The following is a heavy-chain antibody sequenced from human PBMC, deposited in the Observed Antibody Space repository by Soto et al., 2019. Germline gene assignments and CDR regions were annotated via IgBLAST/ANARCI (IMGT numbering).Heavy chain of an antibody. CDR1: GYTLIGYF. V-gene: IGHV1-2*02. Sequence: PSVKVSCKASGYTLIGYFMHWVRQAPGQGLEWMGWINPINGDTKYAQKFQGRVTMTRDTSISTAYMELTRLRSDDTAVFYCARDGALKGYQLLSNGMDVWGQGTTVTVSS. J-gene: IGHJ6*02. CDR2: INPINGDT. D-gene: IGHD2-2*01. CDR3: ARDGALKGYQLLSNGMDV.